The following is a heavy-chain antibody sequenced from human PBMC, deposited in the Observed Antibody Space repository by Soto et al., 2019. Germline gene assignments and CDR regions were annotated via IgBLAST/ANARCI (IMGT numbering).Heavy chain of an antibody. CDR1: GYTFTSYG. D-gene: IGHD6-13*01. Sequence: ASVKVSCKASGYTFTSYGXXXVRQAPGQGLEWMGWISAYNGNTNYAQKLQGRVTMTTDTSTSTAYMELRRLRSDDTAVYYCAREGEAAAGTQTYYYYYGMDVWG. CDR3: AREGEAAAGTQTYYYYYGMDV. V-gene: IGHV1-18*04. J-gene: IGHJ6*04. CDR2: ISAYNGNT.